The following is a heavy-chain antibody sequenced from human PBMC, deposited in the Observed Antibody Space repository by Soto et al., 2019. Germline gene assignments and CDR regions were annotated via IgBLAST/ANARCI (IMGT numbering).Heavy chain of an antibody. CDR2: ISSNGGST. J-gene: IGHJ4*02. D-gene: IGHD3-3*01. CDR1: GFTFSSYA. CDR3: VKELYSVLRFLEWLSGPGFDY. V-gene: IGHV3-64D*06. Sequence: PGGSLRLSCSASGFTFSSYAMHWVRQAPGKGLEYVSAISSNGGSTYYADSVKGRFTTSRDNSKNTLYLQMSSLRAEDTAVYYCVKELYSVLRFLEWLSGPGFDYWGQGTLVTVS.